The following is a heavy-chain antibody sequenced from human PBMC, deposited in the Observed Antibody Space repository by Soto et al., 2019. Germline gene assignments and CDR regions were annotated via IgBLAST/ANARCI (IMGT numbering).Heavy chain of an antibody. D-gene: IGHD2-2*01. CDR2: IYYSGST. Sequence: QVQLQESGPGLVKPSQTLSLTCTVSGGSISSGGYYWSWIRQHPGKGLEWIGYIYYSGSTYYNPSLKSRVTISVETSKTQSSLQLSCVTAAYTAVYYWARWEGYCYVIDYWGQGTLVTVSS. CDR1: GGSISSGGYY. J-gene: IGHJ4*02. CDR3: ARWEGYCYVIDY. V-gene: IGHV4-31*03.